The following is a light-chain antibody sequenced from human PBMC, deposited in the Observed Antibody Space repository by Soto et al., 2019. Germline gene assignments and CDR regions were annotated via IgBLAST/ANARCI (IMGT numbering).Light chain of an antibody. CDR1: QSVRGN. Sequence: EIVMTQSPATLSVSPGERATLSCRASQSVRGNLAWYQQKPGQAPRLLIYGVSTKASGIPARFSGSGSGTEFTLTISSLQSEDFTVYYCHHYETFGQGTKVDNK. J-gene: IGKJ1*01. CDR3: HHYET. CDR2: GVS. V-gene: IGKV3-15*01.